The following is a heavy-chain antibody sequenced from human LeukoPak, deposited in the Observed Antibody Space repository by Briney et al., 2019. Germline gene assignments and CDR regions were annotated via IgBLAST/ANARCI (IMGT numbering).Heavy chain of an antibody. V-gene: IGHV3-11*01. CDR2: ISSSGSTI. D-gene: IGHD5-24*01. J-gene: IGHJ2*01. CDR3: ARDLKMATTIYWYFDL. Sequence: GGSLRLSCAASGFTFSDYYMSWIRQAPGKGLEWVSYISSSGSTIYYADSVKGRFTISRGNAKNSLYLQMNSLRAEDTAVYYCARDLKMATTIYWYFDLWGRGTLVTVSS. CDR1: GFTFSDYY.